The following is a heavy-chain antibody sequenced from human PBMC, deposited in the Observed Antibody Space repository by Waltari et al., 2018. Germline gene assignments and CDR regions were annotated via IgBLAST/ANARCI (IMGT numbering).Heavy chain of an antibody. D-gene: IGHD1-26*01. V-gene: IGHV3-73*01. J-gene: IGHJ4*02. CDR3: TRRYSGRPGFDY. CDR2: IRSKANSYAT. Sequence: EVQLVESGGGLVQPGGSLKLSCAASGFTFSGSAMHWVRQASGKGLEWVGRIRSKANSYATAYAASVKGRFTISRDDSKNTAYLQMNSLKTEDTAVYYCTRRYSGRPGFDYWGQGTLVTVSS. CDR1: GFTFSGSA.